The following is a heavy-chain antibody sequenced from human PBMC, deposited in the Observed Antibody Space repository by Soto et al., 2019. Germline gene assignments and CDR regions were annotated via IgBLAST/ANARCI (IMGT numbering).Heavy chain of an antibody. CDR3: AREDIFDY. CDR1: GFTFSAYS. Sequence: EVQLVESGGGLVKPGGSLRLSCAAAGFTFSAYSMTWVRQAPGKGLEWVSSISYSSSYIYYTDSVKGRFTISRDNAKNSLYLQMNSLRAEDTAVYYCAREDIFDYWGQGTLVTVSS. CDR2: ISYSSSYI. D-gene: IGHD2-15*01. J-gene: IGHJ4*02. V-gene: IGHV3-21*01.